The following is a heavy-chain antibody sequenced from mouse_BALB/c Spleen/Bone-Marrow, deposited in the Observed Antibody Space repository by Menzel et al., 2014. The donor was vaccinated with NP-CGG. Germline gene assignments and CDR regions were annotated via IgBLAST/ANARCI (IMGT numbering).Heavy chain of an antibody. CDR1: GFNIKDTY. J-gene: IGHJ3*01. Sequence: VQLQQPGAELVKPGASVKLSCTASGFNIKDTYMHRVKQRPEQGLEWIGRIDPANGNTKYDPKFQGKATITADTSSNTAYLQLSSLTSEDTAVYYCARGYDGFAYWGQGTLVTVSA. D-gene: IGHD2-2*01. CDR3: ARGYDGFAY. V-gene: IGHV14-3*02. CDR2: IDPANGNT.